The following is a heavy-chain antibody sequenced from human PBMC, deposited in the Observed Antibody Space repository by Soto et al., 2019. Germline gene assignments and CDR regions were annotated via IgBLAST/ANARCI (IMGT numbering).Heavy chain of an antibody. Sequence: SVKVSCKASGGTFSSYAISWVRQAPGQGLEWMGGIIPIFGTANYAQKFQGRVTITADESTSTAYMELSSLRSEDTAVYYCARDRRGSYGRFDAFDIWGQGTMVTVS. J-gene: IGHJ3*02. CDR3: ARDRRGSYGRFDAFDI. V-gene: IGHV1-69*13. CDR1: GGTFSSYA. D-gene: IGHD1-26*01. CDR2: IIPIFGTA.